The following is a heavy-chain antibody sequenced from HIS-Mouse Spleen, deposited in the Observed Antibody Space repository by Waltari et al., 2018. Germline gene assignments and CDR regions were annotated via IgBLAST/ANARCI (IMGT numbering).Heavy chain of an antibody. V-gene: IGHV3-48*01. CDR2: ISSSSSTI. CDR1: GFTFSSYS. CDR3: ARDLGEGYSNYYFDY. Sequence: EVQLVESGGGLVQPGGSLRLSCAASGFTFSSYSMNWFRQAPGKGLEWVSYISSSSSTIYYADSVKGRFTISRDNAKNSLYLQMNSLRAEDTAVYYCARDLGEGYSNYYFDYWGQGTLVTVSP. D-gene: IGHD4-4*01. J-gene: IGHJ4*02.